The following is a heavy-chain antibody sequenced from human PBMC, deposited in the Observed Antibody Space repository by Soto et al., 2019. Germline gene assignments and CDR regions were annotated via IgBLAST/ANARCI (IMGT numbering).Heavy chain of an antibody. CDR3: ARHGIQVSHDV. J-gene: IGHJ6*02. V-gene: IGHV3-48*02. D-gene: IGHD5-18*01. Sequence: EVQLVESGGGLVQPGGSLRLSCAASGFPFSSYSMAWVRQAPGQGLEWISYITTSSHTIYYADSVRGRFTISRDNAKNSLFLQMNSLRDEDSAVYHCARHGIQVSHDVWGQGTTVIVSS. CDR1: GFPFSSYS. CDR2: ITTSSHTI.